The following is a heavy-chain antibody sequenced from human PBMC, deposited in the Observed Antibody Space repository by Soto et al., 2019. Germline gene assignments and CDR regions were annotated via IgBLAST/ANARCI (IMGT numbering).Heavy chain of an antibody. Sequence: TLSLTCSVSGGSISSGDYYWSWFRQQPRTGLEWIRYRCYSRITFYNASLQSRVTVVVDTSRNQFSLRLSSVTAADTAVYYRARERGLAYCGGDGLYNWFDPWGQGTRVTVSS. CDR2: RCYSRIT. CDR3: ARERGLAYCGGDGLYNWFDP. J-gene: IGHJ5*02. D-gene: IGHD2-21*02. CDR1: GGSISSGDYY. V-gene: IGHV4-31*03.